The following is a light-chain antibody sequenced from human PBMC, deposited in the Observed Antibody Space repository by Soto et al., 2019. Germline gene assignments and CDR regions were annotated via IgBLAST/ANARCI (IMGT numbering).Light chain of an antibody. Sequence: IQMTQSPSTLSASVGDRVTITCRASQGISNYLAWYQQKPGKAPTLLIYAASNLQSGVPSRFRGSRSGTEFTLTVSSLQPEEFATYYCLQDHDDSWTFGQGTKVDI. CDR2: AAS. V-gene: IGKV1-6*01. J-gene: IGKJ1*01. CDR3: LQDHDDSWT. CDR1: QGISNY.